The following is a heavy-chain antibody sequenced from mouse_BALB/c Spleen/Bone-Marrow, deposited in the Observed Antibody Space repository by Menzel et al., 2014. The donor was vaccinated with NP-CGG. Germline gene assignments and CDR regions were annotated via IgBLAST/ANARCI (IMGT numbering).Heavy chain of an antibody. CDR3: AREGVYYGSFAY. D-gene: IGHD1-1*01. CDR2: ISYSGST. CDR1: GYSITSDYA. J-gene: IGHJ3*01. Sequence: EVKLQESGPGLVKPSQSLSLPCTVAGYSITSDYAWNWIRQFPGNKLEWMGYISYSGSTSYNPSLKSRISITRDTSKNQFFLQLNSVTTEDTATYYCAREGVYYGSFAYWGQGTLVTVSA. V-gene: IGHV3-2*02.